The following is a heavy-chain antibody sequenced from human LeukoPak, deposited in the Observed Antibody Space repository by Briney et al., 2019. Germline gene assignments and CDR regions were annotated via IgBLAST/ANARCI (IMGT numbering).Heavy chain of an antibody. Sequence: GVLRLSCAASGFTFSSYAMSWVRQAPGKGLEWVSAISGSGGSTYYADSVKGRFTISRDNSKNTLYLQMNSLRADDTAVYYCAKGPLTEVAGTTWDFWGQGTLVTVSS. J-gene: IGHJ4*02. CDR1: GFTFSSYA. V-gene: IGHV3-23*01. CDR3: AKGPLTEVAGTTWDF. D-gene: IGHD6-19*01. CDR2: ISGSGGST.